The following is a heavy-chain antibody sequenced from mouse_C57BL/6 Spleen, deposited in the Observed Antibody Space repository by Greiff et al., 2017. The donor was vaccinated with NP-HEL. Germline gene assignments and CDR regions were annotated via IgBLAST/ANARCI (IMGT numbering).Heavy chain of an antibody. V-gene: IGHV1-76*01. CDR3: ARGSLDEYGYDGGYYFDY. CDR2: IYPGSGNT. Sequence: VQLQQSGAELVRPGASVKLSCKASGYTFTDYYINWVKQRPGQGLEWIARIYPGSGNTYYNEKFKGKATLTAEKSSSTAYMQLSSLTSEDSAVYVCARGSLDEYGYDGGYYFDYWGQGTTLTVSS. CDR1: GYTFTDYY. J-gene: IGHJ2*01. D-gene: IGHD2-2*01.